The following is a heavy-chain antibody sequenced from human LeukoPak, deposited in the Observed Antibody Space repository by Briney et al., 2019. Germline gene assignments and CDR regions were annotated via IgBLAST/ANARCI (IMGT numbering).Heavy chain of an antibody. CDR2: INHSGST. D-gene: IGHD3-22*01. CDR1: GGSFSGYY. V-gene: IGHV4-34*01. Sequence: SETLSLTCAVYGGSFSGYYWSWIRQPPGKGLEWIGEINHSGSTNYNPSLKSRVTISVDTSKNQLSLKLSSVTAADTAVYYCARRDYYDNSDDNYHSFEYWGQGTLVTVSS. J-gene: IGHJ4*02. CDR3: ARRDYYDNSDDNYHSFEY.